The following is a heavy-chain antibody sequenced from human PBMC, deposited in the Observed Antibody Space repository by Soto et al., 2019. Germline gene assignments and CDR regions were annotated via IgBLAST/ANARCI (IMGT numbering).Heavy chain of an antibody. Sequence: SETLSLTCDVSGDTISSGYYWAWIRQPPGKGLEWIGYIFYSGRSGSTNYNPSLKSRVTISVDTSKNQFSLKLSSVTAADTAIYYCARTALGWFDPWGQGTLVTVSS. D-gene: IGHD2-21*02. CDR3: ARTALGWFDP. J-gene: IGHJ5*02. CDR1: GDTISSGYY. V-gene: IGHV4-61*01. CDR2: IFYSGRSGST.